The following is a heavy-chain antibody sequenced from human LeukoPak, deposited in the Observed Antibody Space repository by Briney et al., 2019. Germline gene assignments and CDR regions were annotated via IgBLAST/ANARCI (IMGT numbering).Heavy chain of an antibody. Sequence: SETPSLTCTVPGASISSYYWSWIRQPPGKGLERIGYIFYYGSTNYNPSLKSRVTISVDTSKNQFSLKLKSVTAADTAVYYCARGRGDFIIFDYWGQGTLVTVSS. CDR3: ARGRGDFIIFDY. J-gene: IGHJ4*02. V-gene: IGHV4-59*01. D-gene: IGHD2-21*02. CDR1: GASISSYY. CDR2: IFYYGST.